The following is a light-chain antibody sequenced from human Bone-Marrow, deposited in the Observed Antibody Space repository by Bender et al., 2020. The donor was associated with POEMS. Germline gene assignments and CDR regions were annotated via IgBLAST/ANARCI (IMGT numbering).Light chain of an antibody. V-gene: IGLV2-14*03. CDR1: TDDVLASNS. J-gene: IGLJ1*01. CDR2: DVN. CDR3: FSYTAINSFV. Sequence: QSALTQPASVSGSPGQPITISCTGTTDDVLASNSVSWYQQYPGKAPKLIIYDVNGRPSGVSSRFSASKSVNTASLTISGLQTEDEADYYCFSYTAINSFVFGTGTKVTV.